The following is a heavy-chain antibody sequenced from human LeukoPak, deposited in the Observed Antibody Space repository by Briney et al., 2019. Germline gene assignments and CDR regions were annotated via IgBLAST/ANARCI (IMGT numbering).Heavy chain of an antibody. V-gene: IGHV4-39*02. CDR2: IYYSGST. D-gene: IGHD3-22*01. Sequence: SETLSLTCTVSVGSISSSSYYWGWIRQPPGKGLEWIGSIYYSGSTYYNPTLKSQVTISVDTTKNQFSLKLSSVTAAGTAVYYCARETAPDSSGYSLDYWGQGTLVTVSS. CDR3: ARETAPDSSGYSLDY. CDR1: VGSISSSSYY. J-gene: IGHJ4*02.